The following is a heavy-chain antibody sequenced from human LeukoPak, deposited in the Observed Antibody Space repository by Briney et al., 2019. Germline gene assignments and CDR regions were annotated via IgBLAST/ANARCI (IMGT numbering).Heavy chain of an antibody. CDR1: GFTFSSYE. CDR3: ARETYGSGSYSYFAY. CDR2: ISSSGSTI. D-gene: IGHD3-10*01. V-gene: IGHV3-48*03. J-gene: IGHJ4*02. Sequence: GGSLRLSCAASGFTFSSYEMNWVRQAPGKGLEWVSYISSSGSTIYYADPVKGRFTISRDNAKNSLYLQMNSLRAEDTAVYYCARETYGSGSYSYFAYWGQGTLVTVSS.